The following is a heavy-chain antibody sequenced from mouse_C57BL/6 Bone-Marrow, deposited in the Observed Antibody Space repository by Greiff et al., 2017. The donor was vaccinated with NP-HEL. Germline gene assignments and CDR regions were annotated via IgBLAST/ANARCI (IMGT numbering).Heavy chain of an antibody. J-gene: IGHJ4*01. Sequence: DVKLVESGGGLVKPGGSLKLSCAASGFTFSDYGMHWVRQAPEKGLEWVAYISSGSSTIYYADTVKGRFTISRDNAKNTLFLQMTSLRSEDTAMYYCARGYYSNYVSMDYWGQGTSVTVSS. CDR2: ISSGSSTI. CDR3: ARGYYSNYVSMDY. CDR1: GFTFSDYG. D-gene: IGHD2-5*01. V-gene: IGHV5-17*01.